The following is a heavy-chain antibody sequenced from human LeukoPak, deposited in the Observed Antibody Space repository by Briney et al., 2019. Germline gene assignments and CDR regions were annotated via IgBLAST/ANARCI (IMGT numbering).Heavy chain of an antibody. CDR1: GFTFSSYG. D-gene: IGHD3-22*01. CDR2: ISGSGGST. CDR3: TTYLYYDSSGYYHHDAFDI. Sequence: PGGSLRLSCAASGFTFSSYGMSWVRQAPGKGLEWVSAISGSGGSTYYADSVKGRFTISRDDSKNTAYLQMNSLKTEDTAVYYCTTYLYYDSSGYYHHDAFDIWGQGTMVTVSS. J-gene: IGHJ3*02. V-gene: IGHV3-23*01.